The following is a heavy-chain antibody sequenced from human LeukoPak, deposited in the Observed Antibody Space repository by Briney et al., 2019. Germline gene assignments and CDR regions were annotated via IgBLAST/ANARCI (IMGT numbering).Heavy chain of an antibody. Sequence: PGRSLRLSCAASGFTFSSYGMHWVRQAPGKGLEWVAVISYDGSNKYYADSVKGRFTISRDNSKNTLYLQMNSLRAEDTAVYYCAREDYCSSTSCPGAFDIWGQGTMVTVSS. J-gene: IGHJ3*02. V-gene: IGHV3-30-3*01. D-gene: IGHD2-2*01. CDR2: ISYDGSNK. CDR1: GFTFSSYG. CDR3: AREDYCSSTSCPGAFDI.